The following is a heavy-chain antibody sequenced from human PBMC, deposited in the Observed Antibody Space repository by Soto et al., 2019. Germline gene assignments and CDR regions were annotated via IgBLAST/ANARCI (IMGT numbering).Heavy chain of an antibody. CDR2: ISAYNGNT. CDR1: GYTFTSYG. CDR3: AREDGPHLFDY. V-gene: IGHV1-18*01. Sequence: ASVKVSCKASGYTFTSYGISWVRQAPGQGLEWMGWISAYNGNTNYAQKLQGRVTMTTDTSTSTAHMERRSLRSDDTAVYYCAREDGPHLFDYWGQGTLVTVSS. J-gene: IGHJ4*02.